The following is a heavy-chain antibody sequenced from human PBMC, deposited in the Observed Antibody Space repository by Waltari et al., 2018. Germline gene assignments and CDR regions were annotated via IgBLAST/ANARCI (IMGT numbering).Heavy chain of an antibody. CDR2: IYYSGST. V-gene: IGHV4-59*01. CDR1: GGSISSYS. CDR3: ARDLWGMTTVTTGRWFDP. J-gene: IGHJ5*02. Sequence: QVQLQESGPGLVKPSETLSLTCTVSGGSISSYSWSWIRQPPGKGLEWIGYIYYSGSTNYNPSLKSRVTISVDTSKNQFSLKLSSVTAADTAVYYCARDLWGMTTVTTGRWFDPWGQGTLVTVSS. D-gene: IGHD4-4*01.